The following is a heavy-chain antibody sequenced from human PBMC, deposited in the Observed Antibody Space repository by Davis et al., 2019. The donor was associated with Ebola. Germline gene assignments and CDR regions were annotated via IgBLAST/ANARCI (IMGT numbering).Heavy chain of an antibody. V-gene: IGHV5-51*01. CDR3: ARQGTTSWDS. D-gene: IGHD2-2*01. Sequence: KVSCKDSGNSFTSHWIGWVRQMPGKGLEWMGIIYTGDSDTRYSPSFQGQVTIPADKSISTAYLQWSSLKASDTATYYCARQGTTSWDSWGQGTLVTVSS. CDR1: GNSFTSHW. CDR2: IYTGDSDT. J-gene: IGHJ4*02.